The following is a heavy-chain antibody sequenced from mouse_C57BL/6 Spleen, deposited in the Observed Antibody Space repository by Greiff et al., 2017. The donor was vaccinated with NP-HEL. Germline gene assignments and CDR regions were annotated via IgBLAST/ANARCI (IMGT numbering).Heavy chain of an antibody. CDR2: IDPEDGDT. D-gene: IGHD4-1*01. J-gene: IGHJ4*01. CDR1: GFNIKDYY. V-gene: IGHV14-1*01. Sequence: EVQLQQSGAELVRPGASVKLSCTASGFNIKDYYMHWVKQRPEQGLEWIGRIDPEDGDTEYAPKFQGKATMTADTSSNPAYLQLSSLTSEDTAVYYCTRVGRGYYYAMDYWGQGTSVTVSS. CDR3: TRVGRGYYYAMDY.